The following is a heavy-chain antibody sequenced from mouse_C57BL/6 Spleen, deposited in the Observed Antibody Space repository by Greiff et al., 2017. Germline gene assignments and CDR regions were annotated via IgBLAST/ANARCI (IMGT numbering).Heavy chain of an antibody. D-gene: IGHD1-3*01. CDR2: ISSGGDYI. Sequence: EVLLVESGAGLVKPGGSLKLSCAASGFTFSSYAMPWVRQTPEQRLEWVAYISSGGDYIYYADTVKGRFTFSRDNARNTLYLQMSSVKSEDTAMYYGTRALYVDYAMDYWGQGTSVTVSS. CDR1: GFTFSSYA. CDR3: TRALYVDYAMDY. J-gene: IGHJ4*01. V-gene: IGHV5-9-1*02.